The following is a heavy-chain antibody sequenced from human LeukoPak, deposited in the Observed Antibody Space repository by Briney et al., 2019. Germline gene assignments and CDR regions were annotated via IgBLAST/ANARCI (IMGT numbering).Heavy chain of an antibody. V-gene: IGHV3-30-3*01. CDR1: GFTFSNHA. CDR2: ISNDGTRK. CDR3: ARDTPPPYYYDSSGYYGRFNY. J-gene: IGHJ4*02. Sequence: GRSLRLSCVASGFTFSNHAMHWVRQAPGEGLEWVAVISNDGTRKYYADSVKGRFTVSRDNAKNSLFLQMNSLKVEDTAVYYCARDTPPPYYYDSSGYYGRFNYWGQGTLVTVSS. D-gene: IGHD3-22*01.